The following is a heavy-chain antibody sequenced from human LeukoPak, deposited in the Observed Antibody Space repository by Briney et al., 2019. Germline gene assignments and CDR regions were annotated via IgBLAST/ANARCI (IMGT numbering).Heavy chain of an antibody. J-gene: IGHJ4*02. Sequence: GGSLRLSCAASGFTFSSYEMNWVRQAPGKGLEWVSYISSSGSTIYYADSVKGRFTISRDNAKNSLYLQMNSLRAEDTAVYYCARDRSSWPLDYWGQGTLVTVSS. CDR2: ISSSGSTI. V-gene: IGHV3-48*03. CDR3: ARDRSSWPLDY. CDR1: GFTFSSYE. D-gene: IGHD6-13*01.